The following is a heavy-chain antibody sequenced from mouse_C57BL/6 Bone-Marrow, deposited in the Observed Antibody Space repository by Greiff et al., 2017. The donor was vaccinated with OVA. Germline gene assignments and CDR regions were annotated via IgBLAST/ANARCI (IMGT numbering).Heavy chain of an antibody. CDR2: IDPENGDT. D-gene: IGHD2-1*01. CDR3: ARWNYGNWEGD. Sequence: VQLKESGAELVRPGASVKLSCTASGFNIKDDYMHWVKQRPEQGLEWIGWIDPENGDTEYASKFQGKATITADTSSNTAYLQLSSLTSEDTAVYYSARWNYGNWEGDWGQGTTLTVSS. J-gene: IGHJ2*01. CDR1: GFNIKDDY. V-gene: IGHV14-4*01.